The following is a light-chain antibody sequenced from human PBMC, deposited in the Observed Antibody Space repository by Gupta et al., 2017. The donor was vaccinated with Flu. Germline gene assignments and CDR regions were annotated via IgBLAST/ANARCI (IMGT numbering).Light chain of an antibody. V-gene: IGLV1-40*01. Sequence: QSVLTQPPSVSGAPGQRVTISCTRSSSNIGAGYDVQWYQQLPGSAPKLLIYINVNRPSGVPDRFSGSKSGASASLAIAGLQADDEADYYCQSYDSSLSTSVFGGGTKLTVL. CDR2: INV. CDR1: SSNIGAGYD. CDR3: QSYDSSLSTSV. J-gene: IGLJ3*02.